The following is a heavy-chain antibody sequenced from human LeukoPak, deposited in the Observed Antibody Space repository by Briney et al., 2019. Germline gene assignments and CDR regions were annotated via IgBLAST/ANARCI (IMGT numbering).Heavy chain of an antibody. CDR1: GGSISSSSYY. D-gene: IGHD5-18*01. Sequence: SETLSLTCTVSGGSISSSSYYWGWIRQPPGKGLEWIGNIYYGGSTYYNPSLKSRVTISVDTSKNQFSLKLSSVTAADTAVYYCARVGNSYGYSLNYFDYWGQGTLVTVSS. CDR3: ARVGNSYGYSLNYFDY. V-gene: IGHV4-39*07. J-gene: IGHJ4*02. CDR2: IYYGGST.